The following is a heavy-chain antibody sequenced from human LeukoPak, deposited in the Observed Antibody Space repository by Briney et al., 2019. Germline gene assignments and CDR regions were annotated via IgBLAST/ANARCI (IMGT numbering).Heavy chain of an antibody. V-gene: IGHV3-49*04. J-gene: IGHJ5*02. CDR3: TRAEYYYDSSGYYLSDNWFDP. CDR1: GFTFGDYA. CDR2: IRRKAYGGTT. D-gene: IGHD3-22*01. Sequence: QSGRSLRLSCTASGFTFGDYAMRWACQAPGEGMEWEGFIRRKAYGGTTEYAASVKGRFTISRDDSKSIAYLQMNSLKTEDTAVYYCTRAEYYYDSSGYYLSDNWFDPWGQGTLVTVSS.